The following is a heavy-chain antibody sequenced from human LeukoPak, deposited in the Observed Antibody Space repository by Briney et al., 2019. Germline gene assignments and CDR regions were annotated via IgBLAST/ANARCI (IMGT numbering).Heavy chain of an antibody. J-gene: IGHJ4*02. Sequence: GGSLRLSCAASGFTFSSYAMHWVRQAPGKGLEWVAVISYDGSNKYYADSVKGRFTISRDNSKNTLYLQMNSLRAEDTAVYYCARDPKLSDIVVVPAASFFDYWGQGTLVTVSS. CDR1: GFTFSSYA. D-gene: IGHD2-2*01. CDR2: ISYDGSNK. V-gene: IGHV3-30-3*01. CDR3: ARDPKLSDIVVVPAASFFDY.